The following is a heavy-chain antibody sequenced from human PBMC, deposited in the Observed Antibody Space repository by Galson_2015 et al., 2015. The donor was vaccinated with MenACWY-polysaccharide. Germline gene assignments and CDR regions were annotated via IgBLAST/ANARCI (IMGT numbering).Heavy chain of an antibody. CDR1: GYSISSGYY. Sequence: QVQLQESGPGLVKPSETLSLTCGVSGYSISSGYYWGWIRQTPGKGLEWIGNIYHSGSTYYNPSLKSRVTISVDTSKNHFFLRRSSVTAADTAVYYCAKLDGVYDSTANYYWFDPWGQGTLVTVSS. CDR3: AKLDGVYDSTANYYWFDP. J-gene: IGHJ5*02. V-gene: IGHV4-38-2*01. CDR2: IYHSGST. D-gene: IGHD3-22*01.